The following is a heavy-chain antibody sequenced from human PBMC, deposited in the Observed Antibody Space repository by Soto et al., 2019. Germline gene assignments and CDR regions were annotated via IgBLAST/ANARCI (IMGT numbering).Heavy chain of an antibody. V-gene: IGHV1-69*13. CDR2: IIPIFGTA. D-gene: IGHD6-6*01. CDR1: GGTFSSYA. CDR3: ARVFSSSRNWFDP. Sequence: SVKVSCKASGGTFSSYAIRWVRQAPGQGLEWMGGIIPIFGTANYAQKFQGRVTITADESTSTAYMELSSLRSEDPAVYYCARVFSSSRNWFDPWGQGTLVPVSS. J-gene: IGHJ5*02.